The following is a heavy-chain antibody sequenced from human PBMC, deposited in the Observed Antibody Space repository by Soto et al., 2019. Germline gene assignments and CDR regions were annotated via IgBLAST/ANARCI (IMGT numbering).Heavy chain of an antibody. D-gene: IGHD7-27*01. CDR2: ISYDGIDK. CDR3: AKSLGTANNWSDF. V-gene: IGHV3-30*18. Sequence: QVQLVESGGGVVQPGRSLRLSCAASGFSFSSYGMHWVRQAPGKGLEWVASISYDGIDKYLTDSVKGRFTISRDNSKNTVYLPMNSLRLEDTAVYSCAKSLGTANNWSDFWGQGILVTVSS. J-gene: IGHJ5*01. CDR1: GFSFSSYG.